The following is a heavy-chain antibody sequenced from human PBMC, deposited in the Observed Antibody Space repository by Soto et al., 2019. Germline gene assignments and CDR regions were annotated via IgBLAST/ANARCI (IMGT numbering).Heavy chain of an antibody. CDR1: GFTFSSYA. V-gene: IGHV3-23*01. J-gene: IGHJ4*02. Sequence: EVQLLESGGGLVQPGGSLRLSCAASGFTFSSYAMSWVRQAPGKGLEWVSAISGSGGSTYYADSVKGRFTISRDNSKNTLYLHMNSLRAEDTAVYYCAKARADYYGSGSPIDYWGQGTLVTVSS. CDR2: ISGSGGST. D-gene: IGHD3-10*01. CDR3: AKARADYYGSGSPIDY.